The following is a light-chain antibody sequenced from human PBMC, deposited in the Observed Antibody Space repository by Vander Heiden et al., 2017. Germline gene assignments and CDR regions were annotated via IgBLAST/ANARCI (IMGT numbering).Light chain of an antibody. V-gene: IGLV1-40*01. J-gene: IGLJ1*01. CDR2: GNS. CDR1: SSNIGAGDD. Sequence: QSVLTHPPSVSGAPGQRLTISCTGSSSNIGAGDDVIWYQQLPGPAPKLLIYGNSNRPAGVPDRFSGSKSGTSASLAITGLQAEDEADYYCQSYDSSLSGSYVFGTGTKVTVL. CDR3: QSYDSSLSGSYV.